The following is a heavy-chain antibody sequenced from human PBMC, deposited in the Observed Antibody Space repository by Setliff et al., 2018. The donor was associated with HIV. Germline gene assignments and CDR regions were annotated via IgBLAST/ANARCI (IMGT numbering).Heavy chain of an antibody. CDR2: IHPGDSDI. V-gene: IGHV5-51*01. D-gene: IGHD3-10*01. Sequence: PGESLKISCKGSGYSFTSYWIAWVRQMPGKGLEWMGIIHPGDSDIRYSPSFQGQVTISADKSSSTAYLQWSSLKASDTAIYYCARLGPGPMFRTNFDYWGQGTQVTVSS. CDR3: ARLGPGPMFRTNFDY. J-gene: IGHJ4*02. CDR1: GYSFTSYW.